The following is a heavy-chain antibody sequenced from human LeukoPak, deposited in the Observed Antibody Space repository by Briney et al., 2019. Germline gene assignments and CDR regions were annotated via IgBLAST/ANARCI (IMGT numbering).Heavy chain of an antibody. V-gene: IGHV4-34*01. CDR2: TNQSGST. CDR1: GASFSGYY. Sequence: SETLSLTCAVYGASFSGYYWNWIRQSPGKGLEWIGETNQSGSTNYNPSLKSRVTISVDTSKKQFSLRLSSVSGADTAVYYCARGRGAVAGYFDHWGQGTLVTVSS. CDR3: ARGRGAVAGYFDH. J-gene: IGHJ4*02. D-gene: IGHD6-19*01.